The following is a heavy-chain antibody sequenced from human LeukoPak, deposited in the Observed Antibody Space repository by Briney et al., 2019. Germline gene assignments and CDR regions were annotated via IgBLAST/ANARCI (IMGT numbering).Heavy chain of an antibody. Sequence: RSQTLSLTCAISGDSVSSNSVTWNWIRQTPSIGLEWLSRTYYRSTWYNDYAVSVRGRITVNPDTSKNQFSLHLNSVTPEDTAVYYCARRLTQYDCFDPWGQGILVTVSS. V-gene: IGHV6-1*01. J-gene: IGHJ5*02. CDR1: GDSVSSNSVT. CDR3: ARRLTQYDCFDP. CDR2: TYYRSTWYN. D-gene: IGHD2-2*01.